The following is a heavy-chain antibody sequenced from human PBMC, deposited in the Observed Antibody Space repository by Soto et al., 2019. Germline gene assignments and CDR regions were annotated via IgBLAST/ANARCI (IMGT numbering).Heavy chain of an antibody. CDR2: IYHSGST. CDR3: ARGDAVVPAAPAGP. J-gene: IGHJ5*02. CDR1: GGSISSGGYS. Sequence: SETLSLTCAVSGGSISSGGYSWSWIRQPPGKGLEWIGYIYHSGSTYYNPSLKSRVTISVDRSKNQFSLKLSSVTAADTAVYYCARGDAVVPAAPAGPWGQGTLVTVSS. D-gene: IGHD2-2*01. V-gene: IGHV4-30-2*01.